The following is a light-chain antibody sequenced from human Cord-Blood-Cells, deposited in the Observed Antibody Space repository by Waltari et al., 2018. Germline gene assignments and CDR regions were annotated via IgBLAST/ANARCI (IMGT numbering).Light chain of an antibody. CDR3: AAWDDSLSGWV. J-gene: IGLJ3*02. CDR2: RNN. CDR1: SSTIGSNY. V-gene: IGLV1-47*01. Sequence: QSVLTQPPSASGTPGQRVTISCSGSSSTIGSNYVYWYHQPPGTAPKLPIYRNNQWPPGVPDRFSVSKSGTSASLAISGLRSEDEADYYCAAWDDSLSGWVFGGGTKLTVL.